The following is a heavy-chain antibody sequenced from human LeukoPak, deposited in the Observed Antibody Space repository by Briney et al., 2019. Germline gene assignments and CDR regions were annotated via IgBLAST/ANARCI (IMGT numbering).Heavy chain of an antibody. CDR3: ARGSSWSSSWYGNPFDP. CDR1: GYTFTSYD. D-gene: IGHD6-13*01. CDR2: MNPNSGNT. Sequence: ASVKVSCKASGYTFTSYDINWVRQATGQGLEWMGWMNPNSGNTGYAQKFQGRVTMTRNTSISTAYMELSSLRSEDTAVYYCARGSSWSSSWYGNPFDPWGQGTLVTVSS. J-gene: IGHJ5*02. V-gene: IGHV1-8*01.